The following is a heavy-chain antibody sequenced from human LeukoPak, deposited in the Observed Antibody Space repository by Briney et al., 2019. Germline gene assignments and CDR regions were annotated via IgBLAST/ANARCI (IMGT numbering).Heavy chain of an antibody. CDR3: ASSPGGYGWYYYYMDV. V-gene: IGHV1-46*01. Sequence: ASVKVSCKASGYTFTSYYMHWVRQAPGQGLEWMGIINPSGGSTSYAQKFQGRVTMTRDMSTSTVYMELSSLRSEDTAVYYCASSPGGYGWYYYYMDVWGKGTTVTVSS. CDR1: GYTFTSYY. D-gene: IGHD3-10*01. J-gene: IGHJ6*03. CDR2: INPSGGST.